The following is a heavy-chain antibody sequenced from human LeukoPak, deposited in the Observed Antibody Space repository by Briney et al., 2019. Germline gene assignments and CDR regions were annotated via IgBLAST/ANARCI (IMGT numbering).Heavy chain of an antibody. Sequence: ASMKVSCKASGYTFTSYAMNWVRQAPGQGLEWMGWINTNTGNPTYAQGFTGRFVFSLDTSVSTAYLQISSLKAEDTAMYYCARARYNWNDERNWFDPWGQGTLVTVSS. J-gene: IGHJ5*02. CDR3: ARARYNWNDERNWFDP. V-gene: IGHV7-4-1*02. CDR2: INTNTGNP. D-gene: IGHD1-1*01. CDR1: GYTFTSYA.